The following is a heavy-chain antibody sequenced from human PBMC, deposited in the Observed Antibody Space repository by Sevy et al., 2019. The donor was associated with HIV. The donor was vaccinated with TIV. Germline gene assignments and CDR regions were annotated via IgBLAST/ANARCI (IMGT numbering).Heavy chain of an antibody. J-gene: IGHJ6*02. D-gene: IGHD1-26*01. V-gene: IGHV3-30*18. CDR3: ANAYSGSYSHSYLYALDV. CDR2: ISHDGINE. CDR1: GFSFSYYG. Sequence: GGSLRHSRIGSGFSFSYYGIHWVRQAPGKGLDWVALISHDGINEYYADSVKGRFTISRDNSKNTVYLEMNSLRNEDTAIYFCANAYSGSYSHSYLYALDVWGQGTTVTVSS.